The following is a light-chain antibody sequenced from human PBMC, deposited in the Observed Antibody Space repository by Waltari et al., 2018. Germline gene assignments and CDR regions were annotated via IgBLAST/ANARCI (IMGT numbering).Light chain of an antibody. CDR2: GAS. J-gene: IGKJ1*01. CDR3: LQYNSYPRT. CDR1: QGINNH. Sequence: DIQMTQSPSSLSPSVGDRVTITCRASQGINNHLSWFQQKSGKAPKSLIWGASNLQSGVPSKFSGSGSGTDFTLTISSLQPEDFATYYCLQYNSYPRTFGQGTKVEIK. V-gene: IGKV1-16*02.